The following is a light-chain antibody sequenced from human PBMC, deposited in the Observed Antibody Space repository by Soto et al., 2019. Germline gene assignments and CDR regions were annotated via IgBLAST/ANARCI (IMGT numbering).Light chain of an antibody. V-gene: IGLV1-51*01. CDR3: GTWDSSLSAWV. J-gene: IGLJ3*02. CDR2: DNI. Sequence: QSVLXQPPSVSAAPGQKVTISCSGSTSNIGYHYVSWYQHLPGTAPKLLIYDNIRRPSGIPDRFSGSKSGTSATLGVTGLQTGDEADYYCGTWDSSLSAWVFGGGTQLTVL. CDR1: TSNIGYHY.